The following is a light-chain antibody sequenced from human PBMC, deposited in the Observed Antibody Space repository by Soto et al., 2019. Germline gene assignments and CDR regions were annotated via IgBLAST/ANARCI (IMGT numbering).Light chain of an antibody. CDR1: QNVYNN. V-gene: IGKV3D-15*01. CDR3: QQYTSRPLT. Sequence: EVVMTQSPATLSVSPGERATLSCRTSQNVYNNLAWYLQKPGQAPRLLISAASTRATGIPARFSGSGSGTEFTLTINSLQSEDFAVYYCQQYTSRPLTFGGGTKVEIK. J-gene: IGKJ4*01. CDR2: AAS.